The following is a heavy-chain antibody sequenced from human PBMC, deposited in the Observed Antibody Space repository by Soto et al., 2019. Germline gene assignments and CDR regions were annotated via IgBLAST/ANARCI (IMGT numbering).Heavy chain of an antibody. CDR1: GFTFSSYA. CDR3: ARDGREGSGYYYLYDY. V-gene: IGHV3-30-3*01. J-gene: IGHJ4*02. Sequence: QVQLVESGGGVVQPGRSLRLSCAASGFTFSSYAMHWVRQAPGKGLEWVAVISYDGSNKYYADSVKGRFTISRDNSKNTLYLQMNSLRAEDTAVYYCARDGREGSGYYYLYDYWGQGTLVTVSS. D-gene: IGHD3-22*01. CDR2: ISYDGSNK.